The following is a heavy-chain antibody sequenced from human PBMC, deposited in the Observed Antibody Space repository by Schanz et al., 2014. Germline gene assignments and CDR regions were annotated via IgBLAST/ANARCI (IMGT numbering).Heavy chain of an antibody. CDR3: ARGSIYSNSKFFVY. CDR2: INPSSGGT. J-gene: IGHJ4*02. V-gene: IGHV1-2*06. CDR1: GYTFTGYY. D-gene: IGHD4-4*01. Sequence: QVQLVQSGAEVKKPGASVKVSCKASGYTFTGYYMHWVRQAPGQGLEWMGRINPSSGGTNYAQKFQGRVTMTRDTSISTAYMELNRLRSDDTAVYYCARGSIYSNSKFFVYWGQGTLVTVSS.